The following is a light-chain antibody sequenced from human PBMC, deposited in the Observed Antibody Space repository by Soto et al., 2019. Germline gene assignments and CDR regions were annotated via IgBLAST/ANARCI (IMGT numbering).Light chain of an antibody. J-gene: IGKJ2*01. V-gene: IGKV1-39*01. CDR3: QQSYSTPPYT. CDR1: QSISSY. Sequence: DLQMTQSPSSLSASVGDRVTITCRASQSISSYLNWYQQKPGKAPKLLIYAASSLQSGVPSRFSASGSGTDFTLTISSLQPKDFATYYCQQSYSTPPYTFGQGTKLEIK. CDR2: AAS.